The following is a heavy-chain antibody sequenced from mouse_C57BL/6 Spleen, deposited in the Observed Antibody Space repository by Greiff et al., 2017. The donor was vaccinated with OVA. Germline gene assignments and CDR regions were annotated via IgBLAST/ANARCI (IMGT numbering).Heavy chain of an antibody. J-gene: IGHJ3*01. Sequence: EVKLQESGPELVKPGASVKMSCKASGYTFTDYNMHWVKQSHGKSLEWIGYINPNNGGTSYNQKFKGKATLTVNKSSSTAYMELRSLTSEDSAVYYCARSGLNWEGAYWGQGTLVTVSA. CDR3: ARSGLNWEGAY. CDR1: GYTFTDYN. CDR2: INPNNGGT. D-gene: IGHD4-1*01. V-gene: IGHV1-22*01.